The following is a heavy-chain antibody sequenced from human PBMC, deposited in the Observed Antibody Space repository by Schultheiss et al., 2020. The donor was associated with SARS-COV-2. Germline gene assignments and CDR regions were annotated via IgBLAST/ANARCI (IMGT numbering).Heavy chain of an antibody. CDR3: ARVITIFGVVMKYNWFDP. CDR1: GGSISSYY. CDR2: IYHSGIT. D-gene: IGHD3-3*01. V-gene: IGHV4-59*01. J-gene: IGHJ5*02. Sequence: SETLSLTCTVSGGSISSYYWGWIRQSPGKGLEWIGSIYHSGITYYSPSLQSRVAISVDTSKNQFSLKLSSVTAADTAVYYCARVITIFGVVMKYNWFDPWGQGTLVTVSS.